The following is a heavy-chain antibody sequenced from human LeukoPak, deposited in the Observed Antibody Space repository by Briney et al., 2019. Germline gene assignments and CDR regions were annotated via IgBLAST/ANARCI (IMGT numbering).Heavy chain of an antibody. CDR1: GYSFTSYW. D-gene: IGHD2-2*01. J-gene: IGHJ6*04. CDR3: ARHLDSAGAVPADYGMDV. Sequence: KPGESLRISCKGSGYSFTSYWVSGVPQMHGKGLEWMGRIAPSDSYTNYSPSFQGHVTISADKSISTAYLQWSSLKASDTAMYYCARHLDSAGAVPADYGMDVWGKGTTVTVSS. V-gene: IGHV5-10-1*01. CDR2: IAPSDSYT.